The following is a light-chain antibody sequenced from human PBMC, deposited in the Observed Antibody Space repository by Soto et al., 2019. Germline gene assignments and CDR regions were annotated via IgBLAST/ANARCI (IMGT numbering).Light chain of an antibody. J-gene: IGKJ1*01. CDR1: QSISEF. CDR3: QQYNTYPWT. V-gene: IGKV1-5*01. CDR2: DAF. Sequence: DIQMTQSPATLSVYVGDTVTITCRANQSISEFLAWYQQKPGKAPKLLIYDAFGLEKGVPSRFGGSGSGTEFTLTINSLQPDDLGTYYCQQYNTYPWTFG.